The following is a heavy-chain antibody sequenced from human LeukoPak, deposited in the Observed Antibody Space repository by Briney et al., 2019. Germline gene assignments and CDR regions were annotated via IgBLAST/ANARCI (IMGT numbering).Heavy chain of an antibody. D-gene: IGHD5-24*01. Sequence: GESLKTSCKGSGYSFTSYWIGWVRQMPGKGLEWMGIIYPGDSDTRYSPSFQGQVTISADRSISTAYLQWSSLKASDTAMYYCARHGAEMATIKYYYYGMDVWGQGTTVTVSS. CDR1: GYSFTSYW. CDR3: ARHGAEMATIKYYYYGMDV. J-gene: IGHJ6*02. V-gene: IGHV5-51*01. CDR2: IYPGDSDT.